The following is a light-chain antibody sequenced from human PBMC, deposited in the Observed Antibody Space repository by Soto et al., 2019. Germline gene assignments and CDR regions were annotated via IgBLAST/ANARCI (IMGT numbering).Light chain of an antibody. CDR3: QQFNVYQLT. CDR1: QGIRDF. J-gene: IGKJ4*01. V-gene: IGKV1-9*01. Sequence: DIQLTQSPSFLSASVGDRVTITCRASQGIRDFLAWYQQKPGQPPKLLIYAASTLQTGVPTRFSGIATGTEFTLIIINLQPADFATYYCQQFNVYQLTFGGGTKVEIK. CDR2: AAS.